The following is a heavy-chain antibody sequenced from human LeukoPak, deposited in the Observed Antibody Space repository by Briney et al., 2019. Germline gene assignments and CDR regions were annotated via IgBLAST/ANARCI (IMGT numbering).Heavy chain of an antibody. CDR3: VRHIGETGIQLWLRVFDY. J-gene: IGHJ4*02. V-gene: IGHV4-39*01. Sequence: SETLSLICTVSGDSISSSSFDWGWIRQPPGKGLEWIGSFHYSGSTYKNPSLNSRVTQSVDTSKNQFSLKLSSVTAADTALYYCVRHIGETGIQLWLRVFDYWGQGTLVTVSS. D-gene: IGHD5-18*01. CDR1: GDSISSSSFD. CDR2: FHYSGST.